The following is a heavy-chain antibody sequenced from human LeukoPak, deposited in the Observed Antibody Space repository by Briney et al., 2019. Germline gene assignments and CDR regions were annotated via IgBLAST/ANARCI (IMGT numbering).Heavy chain of an antibody. J-gene: IGHJ6*03. D-gene: IGHD2-2*01. Sequence: GGSLRLSCAASGFTFSSYSMNWVRQAPGKGLEWVSSISSSSSYIYYADSVKGRFTISRDNSKNTLYLQMNSLRAEDTAVYYCAKDPRGYCSSTGCPMDVWGKGTTVTISS. CDR2: ISSSSSYI. CDR1: GFTFSSYS. CDR3: AKDPRGYCSSTGCPMDV. V-gene: IGHV3-21*01.